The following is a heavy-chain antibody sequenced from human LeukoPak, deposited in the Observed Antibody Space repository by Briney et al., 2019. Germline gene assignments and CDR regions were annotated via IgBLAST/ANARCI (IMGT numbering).Heavy chain of an antibody. CDR1: GFTCSSYA. J-gene: IGHJ4*02. Sequence: PGGSLRLSCAASGFTCSSYAMSWVRQAPGKGLGWVSAISGSGGSTYYADSVKGRFTISRDNSKNTLYLQMNSLRAEDTAVYYCAKGHYYGSGSLDYWGQGTLVTVSS. D-gene: IGHD3-10*01. CDR3: AKGHYYGSGSLDY. CDR2: ISGSGGST. V-gene: IGHV3-23*01.